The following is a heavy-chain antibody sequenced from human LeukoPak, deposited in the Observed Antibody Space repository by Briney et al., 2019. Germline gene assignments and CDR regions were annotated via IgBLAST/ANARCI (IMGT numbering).Heavy chain of an antibody. Sequence: PGGSLRLSCAASGFTFRSHAMSWVRQAPGKGLEWVSAISGSGGSTYYADSVKGRFTISRDNSKNTLYLQMNSLRAEDTAVYYCAKRYCSSTSCYGPYWYFDLWGRGTLVTVSS. V-gene: IGHV3-23*01. CDR2: ISGSGGST. D-gene: IGHD2-2*01. CDR1: GFTFRSHA. CDR3: AKRYCSSTSCYGPYWYFDL. J-gene: IGHJ2*01.